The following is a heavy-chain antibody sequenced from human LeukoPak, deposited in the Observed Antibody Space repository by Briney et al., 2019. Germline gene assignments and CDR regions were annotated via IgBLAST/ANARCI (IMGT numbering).Heavy chain of an antibody. CDR1: GFTFSSYA. CDR3: ARARMATAGWFDP. CDR2: ISYDGSNK. V-gene: IGHV3-30*04. J-gene: IGHJ5*02. D-gene: IGHD6-13*01. Sequence: GGSLRLSCAASGFTFSSYAMHWVRQAPGKGLEWVAAISYDGSNKYYADSVKGRFTISRDNSKNTLYLQMNSLRAEDTAVYYCARARMATAGWFDPWGQGTLVTVSS.